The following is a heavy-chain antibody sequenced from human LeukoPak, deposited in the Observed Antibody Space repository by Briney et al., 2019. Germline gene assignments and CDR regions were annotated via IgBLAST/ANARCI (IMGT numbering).Heavy chain of an antibody. CDR3: ARGHYPPLYYDFRSGYLNNNYYGMDV. D-gene: IGHD3-3*01. CDR1: GYTFTSYD. Sequence: ASVKVSCKASGYTFTSYDINWVRQATGQGLEWMGWMNPNSGNTGYAQKFQGRVTMTRNTSISTAYMELSSLRSEDTAVYYCARGHYPPLYYDFRSGYLNNNYYGMDVWGQGTTVTVSS. V-gene: IGHV1-8*01. J-gene: IGHJ6*02. CDR2: MNPNSGNT.